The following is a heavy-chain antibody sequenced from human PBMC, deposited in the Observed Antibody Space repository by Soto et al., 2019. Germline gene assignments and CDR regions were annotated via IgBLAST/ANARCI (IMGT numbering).Heavy chain of an antibody. V-gene: IGHV4-31*03. Sequence: PSETLSLTCTVSSGSISSGGYYWSWIRQHPGKGLEWIGYIYYSGITYYNPSLKSRVTISVDTSKNQFSLKLSSVTAADTAVYYCARAPFMITFGGVIVNGNFDYWGQGTLVTVSS. D-gene: IGHD3-16*02. J-gene: IGHJ4*02. CDR3: ARAPFMITFGGVIVNGNFDY. CDR1: SGSISSGGYY. CDR2: IYYSGIT.